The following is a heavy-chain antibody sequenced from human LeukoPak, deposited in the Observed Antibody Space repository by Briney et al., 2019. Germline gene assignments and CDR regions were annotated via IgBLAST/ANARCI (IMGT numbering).Heavy chain of an antibody. J-gene: IGHJ4*02. CDR1: GFTFSYYG. V-gene: IGHV3-30*02. CDR3: AKSHLPNAYSGTYYCDY. CDR2: IRYDESKK. D-gene: IGHD1-26*01. Sequence: GGSLRLSCAASGFTFSYYGMHWVRQAPGKGQEWVAFIRYDESKKFYGDSVKGRFTISRDNSKNTLYLQMNSLRTEDTAVYYCAKSHLPNAYSGTYYCDYWGQGTLVTVSS.